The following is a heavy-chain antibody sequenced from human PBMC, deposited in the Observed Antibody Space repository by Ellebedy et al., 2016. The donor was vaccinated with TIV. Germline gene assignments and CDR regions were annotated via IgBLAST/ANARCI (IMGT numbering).Heavy chain of an antibody. CDR3: AKPYGSGSYYSHFDY. Sequence: GESLKISCAASGFTFSSYAMSWVRQAPGKGLEWVSAISGSGSSTYYADSVKGRFTISRDNSKNTLYLQMNSLRAEDKAVYYCAKPYGSGSYYSHFDYWGQGTLVTVSS. CDR1: GFTFSSYA. V-gene: IGHV3-23*01. D-gene: IGHD3-10*01. J-gene: IGHJ4*02. CDR2: ISGSGSST.